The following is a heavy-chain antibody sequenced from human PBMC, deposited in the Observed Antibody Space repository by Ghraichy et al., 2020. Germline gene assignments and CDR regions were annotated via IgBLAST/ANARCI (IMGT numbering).Heavy chain of an antibody. J-gene: IGHJ4*02. CDR2: IFHNGVT. CDR1: GYSINSGYY. D-gene: IGHD6-19*01. Sequence: SETLSLTCAVSGYSINSGYYWSWIRQPPGKGLEWIGSIFHNGVTYYNPSLKSQVTISVDTSKNQFSLKLRSLTAADTAVYYCARHSGYSSDWTDRFDYWGQGTLVTVSS. V-gene: IGHV4-38-2*01. CDR3: ARHSGYSSDWTDRFDY.